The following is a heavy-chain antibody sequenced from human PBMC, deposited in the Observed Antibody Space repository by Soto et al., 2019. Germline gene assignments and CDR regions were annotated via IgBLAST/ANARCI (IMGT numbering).Heavy chain of an antibody. Sequence: GGSLRLSCTASGFTFGDYAMSWFRQAPGKGLEWVSAIDSDGKTYYADSVKGRFTISRDNSKNTLFLQMNSLRADDTAVYYCAKTVRGTPWDYFDSWRQGTLVTVSS. J-gene: IGHJ4*02. CDR1: GFTFGDYA. V-gene: IGHV3-23*01. CDR2: IDSDGKT. CDR3: AKTVRGTPWDYFDS. D-gene: IGHD1-1*01.